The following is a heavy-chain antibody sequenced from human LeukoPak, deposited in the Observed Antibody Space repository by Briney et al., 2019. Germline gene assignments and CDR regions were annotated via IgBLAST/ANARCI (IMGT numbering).Heavy chain of an antibody. CDR2: IYYSGST. CDR1: GGSISSYY. Sequence: KPSETLSLTCTVSGGSISSYYWNWIRQPPGKGLEWIGYIYYSGSTNYNPSLKSRVTMSVDTSKNQFSLKLSSVTAADTAVYYCARGADSSGYYSIFYFDYWGQGTLVTVSS. CDR3: ARGADSSGYYSIFYFDY. V-gene: IGHV4-59*01. D-gene: IGHD3-22*01. J-gene: IGHJ4*02.